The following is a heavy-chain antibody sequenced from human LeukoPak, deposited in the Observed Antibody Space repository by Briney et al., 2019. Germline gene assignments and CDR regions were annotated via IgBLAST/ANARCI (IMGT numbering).Heavy chain of an antibody. CDR2: INWNGGST. CDR1: GFTFDDYG. CDR3: VRETPIAVAGTIYFYFYMDV. J-gene: IGHJ6*03. V-gene: IGHV3-20*04. D-gene: IGHD6-19*01. Sequence: GGSLRLSCTASGFTFDDYGMSWVRQAPGKGLEWVSGINWNGGSTTYADSVRGRFTISRDNAKNSLYLQMSSLRAEDTALYYCVRETPIAVAGTIYFYFYMDVWGKGTTVTVSS.